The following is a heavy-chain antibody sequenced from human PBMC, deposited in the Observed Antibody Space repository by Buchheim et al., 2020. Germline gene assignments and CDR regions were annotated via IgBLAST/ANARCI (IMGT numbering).Heavy chain of an antibody. CDR2: IIPILGIA. D-gene: IGHD1-26*01. V-gene: IGHV1-69*04. Sequence: QVQLVQSGAEVKKPGSSVKVSCKASGGTFSSYAISWVRQAPGQGLEWMGRIIPILGIANYAQKFQGRVTITADKSTSTAYLELSSLRSEDTAVDYGARLRWEPTHHKAYGMDVWGQGNT. CDR1: GGTFSSYA. J-gene: IGHJ6*01. CDR3: ARLRWEPTHHKAYGMDV.